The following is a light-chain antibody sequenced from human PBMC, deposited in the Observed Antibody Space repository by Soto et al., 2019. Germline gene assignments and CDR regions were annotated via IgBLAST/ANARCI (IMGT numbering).Light chain of an antibody. CDR2: TTS. Sequence: DLQMTQSPSSLSASVGDSVTITCRASQSITTYLNWYQQKPGQAPNLLIYTTSTLKSGVPSRFSGSGSGTDFTLTISALRPDDFATYFCQPAHSTPVTFGGGTKLEI. CDR3: QPAHSTPVT. V-gene: IGKV1-39*01. J-gene: IGKJ4*01. CDR1: QSITTY.